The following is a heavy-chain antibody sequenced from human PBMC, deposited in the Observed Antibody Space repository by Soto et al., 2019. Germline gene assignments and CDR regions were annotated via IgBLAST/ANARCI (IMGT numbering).Heavy chain of an antibody. V-gene: IGHV3-30-3*01. CDR3: AYLMTGTTFSRHEYYYYYGMDV. J-gene: IGHJ6*02. CDR2: ISYDGSNK. CDR1: GFTFSSYA. D-gene: IGHD1-7*01. Sequence: GGSLRLSCAASGFTFSSYAMHWVRQAPGKGLEWVAVISYDGSNKYYADSVKGRFTISRDNSKNTLYLQMNSLRAEDTAVYYCAYLMTGTTFSRHEYYYYYGMDVWGQGTTVTVSS.